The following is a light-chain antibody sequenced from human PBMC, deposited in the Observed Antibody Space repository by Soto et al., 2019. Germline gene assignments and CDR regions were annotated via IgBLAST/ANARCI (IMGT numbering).Light chain of an antibody. V-gene: IGLV2-14*01. CDR3: CSKTSTNTLV. Sequence: QSALTQPASVSGSPGQSITIPCTGTSSDVGGYKYVSWYQQVPGKVPKLIIFEVHNRPSGISNRFSGSKSGNTASLTISGLQPEDEGDYYCCSKTSTNTLVFGGVTKVTVL. J-gene: IGLJ3*02. CDR2: EVH. CDR1: SSDVGGYKY.